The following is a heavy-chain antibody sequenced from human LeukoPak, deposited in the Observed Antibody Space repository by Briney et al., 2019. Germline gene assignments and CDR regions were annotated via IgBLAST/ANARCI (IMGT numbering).Heavy chain of an antibody. V-gene: IGHV4-30-4*01. CDR2: IYDSGST. Sequence: SQTLSLTCTVSGASIRSGDYYWSWIRQPPGKGLEWIGYIYDSGSTYYNPSLKSRITISVDTSENRFSLKLSSVTATDTAVYYCARDCSGGSCYGAFDIWGQGTMVAVSS. D-gene: IGHD2-15*01. CDR1: GASIRSGDYY. J-gene: IGHJ3*02. CDR3: ARDCSGGSCYGAFDI.